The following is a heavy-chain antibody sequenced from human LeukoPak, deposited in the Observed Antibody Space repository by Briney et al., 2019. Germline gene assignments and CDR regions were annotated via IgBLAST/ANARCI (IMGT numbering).Heavy chain of an antibody. J-gene: IGHJ3*02. CDR3: TRINRPTTVYAFDI. V-gene: IGHV3-33*08. CDR1: GFTFSSYG. D-gene: IGHD4-17*01. CDR2: IRYDGSNK. Sequence: GGSLRLSCAASGFTFSSYGMHWVRQAPGKGLEWVAFIRYDGSNKYYADSVKGRFTISRDDSKNTAYLQMNSLKTEDTAVYYCTRINRPTTVYAFDIWGQGTMVTVSS.